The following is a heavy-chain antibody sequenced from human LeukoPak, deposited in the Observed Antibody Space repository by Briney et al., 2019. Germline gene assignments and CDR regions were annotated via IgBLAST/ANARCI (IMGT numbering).Heavy chain of an antibody. Sequence: PGGSLRLSCAASGFTFSSYGMHWVRQAPGKGLEWVAFIRYDGSNKYYADSVKGRFTISRDNAKNSLYLQMNSLRDEDTALYYCARGGYCSNGVCSDYYMDVWGKGTTVTVSS. CDR3: ARGGYCSNGVCSDYYMDV. V-gene: IGHV3-30*02. CDR2: IRYDGSNK. CDR1: GFTFSSYG. J-gene: IGHJ6*03. D-gene: IGHD2-8*01.